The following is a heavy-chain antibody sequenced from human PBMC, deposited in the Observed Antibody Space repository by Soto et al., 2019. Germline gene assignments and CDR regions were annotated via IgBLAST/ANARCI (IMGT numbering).Heavy chain of an antibody. CDR1: GYTFTTFV. Sequence: QVHLVQSGAEVQKPGASVRVSCMASGYTFTTFVIHWVRQAPGQRLEWMGWLSPGNGNTQYSQKLQGRLTITRDTSAGTAYMELNSLRSEDTAMYYCARIGAIGSGYDYWGQGTLVTVSS. D-gene: IGHD6-19*01. CDR3: ARIGAIGSGYDY. J-gene: IGHJ4*02. V-gene: IGHV1-3*01. CDR2: LSPGNGNT.